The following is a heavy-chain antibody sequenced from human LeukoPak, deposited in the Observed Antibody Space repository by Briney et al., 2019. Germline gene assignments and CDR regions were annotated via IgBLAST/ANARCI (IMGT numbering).Heavy chain of an antibody. J-gene: IGHJ4*02. D-gene: IGHD4-17*01. CDR2: IAASGGTGT. V-gene: IGHV3-23*01. CDR1: GFTFSDYS. Sequence: GGSLRLSCAASGFTFSDYSMSWVRQAPGKGLEWVSIIAASGGTGTYNADSVKGRFTISRDNSKNTLYLQMNSLGAEDTAVYYCARGASTVNRNLDYWGQGTLVTVST. CDR3: ARGASTVNRNLDY.